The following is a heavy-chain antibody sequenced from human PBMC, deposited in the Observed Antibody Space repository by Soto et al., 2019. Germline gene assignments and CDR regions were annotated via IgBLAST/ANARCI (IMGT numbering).Heavy chain of an antibody. D-gene: IGHD3-10*01. CDR2: IYYSGST. CDR3: ARVRAYYYGSGTREGASYYYYGMDV. J-gene: IGHJ6*02. Sequence: PSETLSLTCTVSGGSISSSSYYWGWIRQPPGKGLEWIGSIYYSGSTYYNPSLKSRVTISVDTSKNQFSLKLSSVTAADTAVYYCARVRAYYYGSGTREGASYYYYGMDVWGQGTTVTVS. V-gene: IGHV4-39*01. CDR1: GGSISSSSYY.